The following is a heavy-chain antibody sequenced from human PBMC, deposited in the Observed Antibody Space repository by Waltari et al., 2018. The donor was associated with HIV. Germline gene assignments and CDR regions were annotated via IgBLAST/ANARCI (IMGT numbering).Heavy chain of an antibody. J-gene: IGHJ5*02. V-gene: IGHV4-34*01. D-gene: IGHD5-12*01. CDR1: GGSFSGYY. CDR2: IKHSGRT. Sequence: QVQLQQWGAGLLKPSETLSLTCAVYGGSFSGYYWSWIRQPPGRGIEWIGEIKHSGRTNYNPYLKSRVTISAGTSKNQFSLKVNSVTAADTAVYYCARGEEGYSGYDLSWFDTWGQGTLVTVSS. CDR3: ARGEEGYSGYDLSWFDT.